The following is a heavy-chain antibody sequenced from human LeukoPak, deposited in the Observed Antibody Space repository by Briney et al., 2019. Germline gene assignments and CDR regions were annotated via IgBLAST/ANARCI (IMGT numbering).Heavy chain of an antibody. Sequence: SSETLSLTCAVSGGSISSGGYSWSWIRQPPGKGLEWIGYIYHSGSTYYNPSLKSRVTMSVDTSKNQFSLKLNSVTAADTAVYYCARGFRYCSGGSCYPGVNWFDPWGQGTLVTVSS. D-gene: IGHD2-15*01. V-gene: IGHV4-30-2*01. CDR2: IYHSGST. CDR3: ARGFRYCSGGSCYPGVNWFDP. J-gene: IGHJ5*02. CDR1: GGSISSGGYS.